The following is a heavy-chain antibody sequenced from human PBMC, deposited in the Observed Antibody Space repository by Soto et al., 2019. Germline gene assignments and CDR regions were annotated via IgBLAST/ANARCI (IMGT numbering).Heavy chain of an antibody. V-gene: IGHV1-3*01. J-gene: IGHJ4*02. CDR2: INAGNGNT. CDR1: GYTFTSSA. Sequence: QVQLVQSGAEVKKPGTSVKVSCKASGYTFTSSAMHWVRQAPGQRLEGMGWINAGNGNTKYSQKFQGRVTITRDTSASTAYMELSSLSSEDTAVYYCARDLPPIDYRGQGTLVNVSS. CDR3: ARDLPPIDY.